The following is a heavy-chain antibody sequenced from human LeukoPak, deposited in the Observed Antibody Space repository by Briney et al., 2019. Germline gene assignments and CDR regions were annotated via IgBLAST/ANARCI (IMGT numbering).Heavy chain of an antibody. D-gene: IGHD3-22*01. Sequence: SVKVSCKASGFTFTRSAMQWVRQARGQRLEWIGWIVVGSGNTNYAQKFQERVTITRDMSTSTVYMELSSLRSEDTAVYYCAAEDYYDSSGFGSNWGQGTLVTVSS. CDR2: IVVGSGNT. J-gene: IGHJ4*02. CDR3: AAEDYYDSSGFGSN. CDR1: GFTFTRSA. V-gene: IGHV1-58*02.